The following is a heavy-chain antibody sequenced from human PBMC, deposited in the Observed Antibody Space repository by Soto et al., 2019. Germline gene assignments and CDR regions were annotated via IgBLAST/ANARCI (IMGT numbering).Heavy chain of an antibody. CDR3: AKGRIAAAGVFDY. Sequence: GGSLRLSCAASGFTFSSYGMHWVRQAPGKGLEWVAAISYDGSNKYYADSVKGRFTISRDNSKNTLYLQMNSLRTEDTAVYYCAKGRIAAAGVFDYWGQGTLVTVSS. V-gene: IGHV3-30*18. CDR1: GFTFSSYG. J-gene: IGHJ4*02. D-gene: IGHD6-13*01. CDR2: ISYDGSNK.